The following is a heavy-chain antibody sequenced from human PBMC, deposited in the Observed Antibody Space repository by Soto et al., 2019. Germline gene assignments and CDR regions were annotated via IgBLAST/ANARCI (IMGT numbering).Heavy chain of an antibody. D-gene: IGHD3-22*01. J-gene: IGHJ5*02. CDR3: ARGRRGYYYDSSGLSNWFDP. V-gene: IGHV1-69*13. CDR2: IIPIFGTA. CDR1: GGTFSSYA. Sequence: SVKVSCKASGGTFSSYAISWVRQAPGQGLEWMGGIIPIFGTANYAQKFQGRVTITADESTSTAYMELSSLRSEDTAVYYCARGRRGYYYDSSGLSNWFDPWGQGTLVTVS.